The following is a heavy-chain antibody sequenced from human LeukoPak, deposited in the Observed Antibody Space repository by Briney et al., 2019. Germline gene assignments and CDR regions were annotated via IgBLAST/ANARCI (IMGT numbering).Heavy chain of an antibody. CDR1: GDSISSYY. CDR2: IYYSGST. CDR3: ARGGYQLLDY. D-gene: IGHD2-2*01. Sequence: PSETLSLTCTGSGDSISSYYWSWIRQPPGKGLEWIGYIYYSGSTNYNPSLKSRVTISVDTSKNQFSLKLSSVTAADTAVYYCARGGYQLLDYWGQGTLVTVSS. V-gene: IGHV4-59*01. J-gene: IGHJ4*02.